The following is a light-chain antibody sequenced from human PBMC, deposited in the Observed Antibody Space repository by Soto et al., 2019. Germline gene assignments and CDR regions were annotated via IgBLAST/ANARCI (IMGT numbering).Light chain of an antibody. Sequence: QTVVTQEPSLTVSPGGTVTLTCGSTTGAVTSAHWPYWFQQKSGQAPRTLIYDTTIKHSWTPARFSGSLLGGKAALTLSGAQPEDEADYSCFLFYSGIVVFGGGTKLTVL. V-gene: IGLV7-46*01. CDR1: TGAVTSAHW. CDR3: FLFYSGIVV. J-gene: IGLJ2*01. CDR2: DTT.